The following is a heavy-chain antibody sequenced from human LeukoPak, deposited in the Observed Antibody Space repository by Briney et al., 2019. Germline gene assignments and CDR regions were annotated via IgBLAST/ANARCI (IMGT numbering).Heavy chain of an antibody. J-gene: IGHJ4*02. D-gene: IGHD3-22*01. CDR2: IYYSGST. Sequence: SETLSLTCTVSGGSISSSSYYWCWIRQPPGKGLEWIGSIYYSGSTYYNPSLKSRVTISVDTSKNQFSLKLSSVTAADTAVYYCAREVVGSSNTDYWGQGTLVTVSS. V-gene: IGHV4-39*02. CDR1: GGSISSSSYY. CDR3: AREVVGSSNTDY.